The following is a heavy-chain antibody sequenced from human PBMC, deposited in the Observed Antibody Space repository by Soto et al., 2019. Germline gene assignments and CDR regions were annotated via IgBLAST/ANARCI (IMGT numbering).Heavy chain of an antibody. J-gene: IGHJ4*02. V-gene: IGHV5-10-1*01. CDR1: GYSLTHYY. D-gene: IGHD3-22*01. Sequence: EVQLVQSGAEVKKPGESLRISCEGSGYSLTHYYITWVRQMHGKGLEWIGRIDPSDSYTNYNPSFQGHVTISVDKSINTAYLQSGSLKASDTAVYYCARPTEDSGYSISDYWGQGTLVTVSS. CDR2: IDPSDSYT. CDR3: ARPTEDSGYSISDY.